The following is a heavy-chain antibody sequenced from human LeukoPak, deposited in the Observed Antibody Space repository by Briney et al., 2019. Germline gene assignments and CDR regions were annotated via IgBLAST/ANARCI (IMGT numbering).Heavy chain of an antibody. J-gene: IGHJ3*02. V-gene: IGHV3-74*01. CDR2: IKTDGSIT. D-gene: IGHD3-9*01. Sequence: GGSLRLSCAASGFSFSVFWMHWVRQAPGKGPVWVSRIKTDGSITDYADSVKGRFTISRDSSKNTLYLQMNSLRGEDTAVYYCAKGRWGLTINNFDIWGQGTMVTVSS. CDR1: GFSFSVFW. CDR3: AKGRWGLTINNFDI.